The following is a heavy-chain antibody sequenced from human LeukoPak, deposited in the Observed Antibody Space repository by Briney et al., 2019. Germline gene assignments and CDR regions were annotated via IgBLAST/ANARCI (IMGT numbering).Heavy chain of an antibody. J-gene: IGHJ4*02. V-gene: IGHV3-23*01. Sequence: GGSLRLPCAASGFTFSSYAMSWVRQAPGKGLEWVSGISGRGDNTSYADSVKGRFTISRDNSKNTLYLQMNSLRAEDTAVYYCAKRPRWLQFHYWGQGTLVTVSS. D-gene: IGHD5-24*01. CDR3: AKRPRWLQFHY. CDR2: ISGRGDNT. CDR1: GFTFSSYA.